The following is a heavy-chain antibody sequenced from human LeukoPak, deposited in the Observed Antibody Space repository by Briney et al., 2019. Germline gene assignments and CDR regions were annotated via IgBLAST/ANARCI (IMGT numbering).Heavy chain of an antibody. J-gene: IGHJ4*02. CDR2: ISAYNGNT. CDR1: GYTFTSYG. D-gene: IGHD2-2*01. V-gene: IGHV1-18*01. CDR3: ARAYQRRWNNYFDY. Sequence: ASVKVSCKASGYTFTSYGISLVRQAPGQGLEWMGWISAYNGNTNYAQKLRGRVTMTTDTSTSTAYMELRRLRSDDTAVYYCARAYQRRWNNYFDYWGQGTLVTVSS.